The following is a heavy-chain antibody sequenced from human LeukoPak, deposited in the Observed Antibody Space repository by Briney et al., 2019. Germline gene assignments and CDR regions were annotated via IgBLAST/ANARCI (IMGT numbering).Heavy chain of an antibody. V-gene: IGHV4-59*08. Sequence: SETLSLTCTVSGGSISSYYWSWIRQPPGKGLEYIGYIYYSGSTNYNPSLKSRVTISVDTSKNQFSLKLSSVTAADTAVYYCARHVSGEYFQHGGQGTLVTVSS. CDR3: ARHVSGEYFQH. D-gene: IGHD3-10*01. CDR1: GGSISSYY. J-gene: IGHJ1*01. CDR2: IYYSGST.